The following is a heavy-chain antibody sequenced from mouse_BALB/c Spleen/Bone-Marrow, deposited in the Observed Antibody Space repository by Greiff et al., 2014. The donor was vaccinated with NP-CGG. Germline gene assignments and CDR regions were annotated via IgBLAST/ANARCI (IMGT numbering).Heavy chain of an antibody. CDR1: GFNIKDTY. CDR3: AIYYYGSSGFAY. Sequence: PLLQSGAELVKPGASVKLSCTASGFNIKDTYMHWVKQRPEQGLEWIGRIDPANGNTKYDPKFQGKATITADTSSNTAYLQLSSLTSEDTAVYYCAIYYYGSSGFAYWGQGTLVTVSA. J-gene: IGHJ3*01. V-gene: IGHV14-3*02. D-gene: IGHD1-1*01. CDR2: IDPANGNT.